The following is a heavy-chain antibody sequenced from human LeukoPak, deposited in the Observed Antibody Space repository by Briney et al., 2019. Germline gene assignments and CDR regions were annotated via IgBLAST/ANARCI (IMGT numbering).Heavy chain of an antibody. CDR2: IYPGDSDT. V-gene: IGHV5-51*01. D-gene: IGHD2-2*02. Sequence: RESLKISCKGSGYSFTSYWIGWVRQLPGKGLEWMGIIYPGDSDTRYSPSFQGHVTLSTDKSISTAYLKRRSLKASDTAMDYWTRREGGCSSTSRNNWVDPWGQGTLVTVSS. CDR3: TRREGGCSSTSRNNWVDP. CDR1: GYSFTSYW. J-gene: IGHJ5*02.